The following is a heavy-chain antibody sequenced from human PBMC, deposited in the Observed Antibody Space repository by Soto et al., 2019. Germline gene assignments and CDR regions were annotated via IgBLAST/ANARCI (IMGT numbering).Heavy chain of an antibody. V-gene: IGHV5-10-1*01. J-gene: IGHJ1*01. Sequence: GESLKISCKGSGYSFTIYWISWVRQMPGKGLEWMGRIDPSDSYTNYSPSFQGHVTISADKSISTAYLQWSSLKASDTAMYYCARKDTAYYYDSSGYYSVWGQGTLVTVSS. CDR2: IDPSDSYT. CDR1: GYSFTIYW. D-gene: IGHD3-22*01. CDR3: ARKDTAYYYDSSGYYSV.